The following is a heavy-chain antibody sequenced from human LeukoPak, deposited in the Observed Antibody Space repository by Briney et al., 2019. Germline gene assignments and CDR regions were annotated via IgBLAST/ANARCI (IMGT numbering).Heavy chain of an antibody. J-gene: IGHJ4*02. Sequence: GASVKVSCKASGYTFTSYGISCVRQAPGQGLEWMGWISAYNGNTNYAQKLQGRVTMTTDTSTSTAYMELRSLRSDDTAVYYCARVNPLLLWFGELFSGWGQGTLVTVSS. CDR2: ISAYNGNT. CDR3: ARVNPLLLWFGELFSG. D-gene: IGHD3-10*01. CDR1: GYTFTSYG. V-gene: IGHV1-18*01.